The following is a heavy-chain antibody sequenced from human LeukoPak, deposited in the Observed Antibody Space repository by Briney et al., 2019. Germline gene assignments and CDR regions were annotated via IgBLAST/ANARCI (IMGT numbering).Heavy chain of an antibody. J-gene: IGHJ4*02. CDR1: GFTFSSYA. CDR3: ARSDPLGGATIY. CDR2: ISYDGSNK. Sequence: GGSLRLSCAASGFTFSSYAMHWVRQAPGKGLEWVAVISYDGSNKYYADSVKGRFTISRDNSKNTLYLQMNSLRAEDTAVYYCARSDPLGGATIYWGQGTLVTVSS. V-gene: IGHV3-30-3*01. D-gene: IGHD1-26*01.